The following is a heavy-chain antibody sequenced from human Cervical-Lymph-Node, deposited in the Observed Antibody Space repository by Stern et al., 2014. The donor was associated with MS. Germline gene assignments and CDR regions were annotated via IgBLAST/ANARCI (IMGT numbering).Heavy chain of an antibody. J-gene: IGHJ4*02. CDR2: ISSSSSYI. CDR3: ARVPVVGLPYYFDY. CDR1: GFTFSSYS. V-gene: IGHV3-21*01. D-gene: IGHD5-12*01. Sequence: EVQLEESGGGLVKPGGSLRLSCAASGFTFSSYSMNWVRQAPGKGLEWVSSISSSSSYIYYADSVKGRFTISRDNAKNSLYLQMNSLRAEDTAVYYCARVPVVGLPYYFDYWGQGTLVTVSS.